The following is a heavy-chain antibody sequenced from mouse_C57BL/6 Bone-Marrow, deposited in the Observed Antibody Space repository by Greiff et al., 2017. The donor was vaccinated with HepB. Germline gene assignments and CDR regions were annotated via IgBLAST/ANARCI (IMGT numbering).Heavy chain of an antibody. CDR3: ARPDGFSDV. CDR2: IRNKANGYTT. J-gene: IGHJ1*03. V-gene: IGHV7-3*01. D-gene: IGHD2-3*01. Sequence: DVQLVESGGGLVQPGGSLSLSCAASGFTFTDYYMSWVRQPPGKALEWLGFIRNKANGYTTEYSASVKGRFTISRDNSQSILYLQMNALRAEDSATYYCARPDGFSDVWGTGTTVTVSS. CDR1: GFTFTDYY.